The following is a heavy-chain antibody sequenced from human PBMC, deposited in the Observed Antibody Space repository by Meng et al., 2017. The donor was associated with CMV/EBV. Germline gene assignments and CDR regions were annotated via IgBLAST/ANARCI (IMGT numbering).Heavy chain of an antibody. Sequence: RGSLSLSCAVSGFTPSTYWMSCVRQAPGKGLEWVAIINQDGSGPYYMDSVKGRLTISRDNGKNALYLQMNSLRVGDTAVYHCASDGGGFSGLWSGYDHWGQGALVTVSS. D-gene: IGHD3-3*01. CDR3: ASDGGGFSGLWSGYDH. J-gene: IGHJ4*02. V-gene: IGHV3-7*01. CDR2: INQDGSGP. CDR1: GFTPSTYW.